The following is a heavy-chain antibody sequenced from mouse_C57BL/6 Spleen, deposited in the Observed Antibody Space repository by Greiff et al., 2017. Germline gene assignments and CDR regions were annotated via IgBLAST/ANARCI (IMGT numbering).Heavy chain of an antibody. CDR2: IYPGDGDT. CDR1: GYAFSSSW. V-gene: IGHV1-82*01. CDR3: AIGSTVVDPYYAMDY. Sequence: VQLQQSGPELVKPGASVKISCKASGYAFSSSWMNWVKQRPGKGLEWIGRIYPGDGDTNYNGKFKGKATLTADKSSSTAYMQLSSLTSEDSAVXFCAIGSTVVDPYYAMDYWGQGTSVTVSS. D-gene: IGHD1-1*01. J-gene: IGHJ4*01.